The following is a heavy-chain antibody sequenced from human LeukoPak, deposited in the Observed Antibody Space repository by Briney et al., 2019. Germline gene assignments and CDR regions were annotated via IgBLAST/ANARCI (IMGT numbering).Heavy chain of an antibody. Sequence: PGGSLRLSCTASGFTFSDYEMNWVRQATGKGLEWVAYISNSGSTINYADSVKGRFTISRDNSKNTLYLQMNSLRAEDTAVYYCAKDGGGRELLFWGQGTLVTVSS. D-gene: IGHD1-26*01. J-gene: IGHJ4*02. V-gene: IGHV3-48*03. CDR2: ISNSGSTI. CDR3: AKDGGGRELLF. CDR1: GFTFSDYE.